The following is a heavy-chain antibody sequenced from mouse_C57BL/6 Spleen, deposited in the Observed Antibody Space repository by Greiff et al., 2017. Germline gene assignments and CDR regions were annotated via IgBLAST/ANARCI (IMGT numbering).Heavy chain of an antibody. Sequence: QVHVKQPGAELVKPGASVKMSCKASGYTFTSYWMHWVKQRPGQGLEWIGMIHPNSGSTNYNEKFKSKATLTVDKSSSTAYMQLSSLTSEDSAVYYCARTGTSAMDYWGQGTSVTVSS. CDR3: ARTGTSAMDY. D-gene: IGHD4-1*01. V-gene: IGHV1-64*01. CDR1: GYTFTSYW. CDR2: IHPNSGST. J-gene: IGHJ4*01.